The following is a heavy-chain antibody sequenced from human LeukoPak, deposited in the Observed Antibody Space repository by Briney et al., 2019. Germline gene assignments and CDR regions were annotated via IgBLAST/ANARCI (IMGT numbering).Heavy chain of an antibody. J-gene: IGHJ3*02. V-gene: IGHV3-7*01. Sequence: PGGSLRLSCAASGFTFSSYWMSWVRQAPGKGLEWVANIKQDGSEKYYVDSVKGRFTISRDNAKNSLYLQMNSLRAEDTAVYYCARPGKLDIVVVPADEKIPGAFDIWGQGTMVTVSS. CDR3: ARPGKLDIVVVPADEKIPGAFDI. CDR2: IKQDGSEK. D-gene: IGHD2-2*03. CDR1: GFTFSSYW.